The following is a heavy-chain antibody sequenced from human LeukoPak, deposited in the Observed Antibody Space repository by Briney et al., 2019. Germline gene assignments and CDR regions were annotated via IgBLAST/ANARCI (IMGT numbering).Heavy chain of an antibody. V-gene: IGHV4-30-4*01. CDR1: GGSISSGDYY. J-gene: IGHJ1*01. CDR2: IYYSGST. CDR3: ATLHYAEYFQH. D-gene: IGHD4-17*01. Sequence: PSETLSLTCTVSGGSISSGDYYWSWIRQPPGKGLEWIGYIYYSGSTNYNPSLKSRVTISVDTSKNQFSLKLSSVTAADTAVYYCATLHYAEYFQHWGQGTLVTVSS.